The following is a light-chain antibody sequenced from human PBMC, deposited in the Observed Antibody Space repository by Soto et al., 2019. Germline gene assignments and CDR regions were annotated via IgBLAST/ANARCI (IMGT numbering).Light chain of an antibody. Sequence: DIQMTQSPSTLSASVGDRVTITCRASQSISSWLAWYQQKPGKAPKLLIYKASSLESGVPSSLSRSGSGTEFTLTISSLQRDDFATYYWQEYKSYSTFGQGTKLQIK. V-gene: IGKV1-5*03. J-gene: IGKJ2*01. CDR2: KAS. CDR3: QEYKSYST. CDR1: QSISSW.